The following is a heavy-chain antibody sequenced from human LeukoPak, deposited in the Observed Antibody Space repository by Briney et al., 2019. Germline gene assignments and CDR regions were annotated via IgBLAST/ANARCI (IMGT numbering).Heavy chain of an antibody. D-gene: IGHD4-17*01. CDR3: AREGSTTVNRIGGFDY. V-gene: IGHV4-59*12. J-gene: IGHJ4*02. CDR2: IYYSGST. Sequence: SETLSLTCTVSGGSISNYYWSWIRQPPGKGLEWIGDIYYSGSTYYNPSLKSRVTISVDTSKNQFSLKLSSVTAADTAVYYCAREGSTTVNRIGGFDYWGQGTLVTVSS. CDR1: GGSISNYY.